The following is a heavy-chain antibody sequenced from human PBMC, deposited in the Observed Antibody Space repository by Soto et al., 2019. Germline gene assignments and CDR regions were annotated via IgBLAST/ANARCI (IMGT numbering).Heavy chain of an antibody. V-gene: IGHV2-5*02. CDR3: AHTRNYDILTGYYFYFDY. Sequence: FGPTLVNPTQTLTLTCTFSGFSLSTSGVGMGWIRQPPGKALEWLALIYWADDKRYSPSLKSRLTITKDTSKNQVVLTMTNMDPVDTATYYCAHTRNYDILTGYYFYFDYWAQGTLVTVSS. CDR2: IYWADDK. CDR1: GFSLSTSGVG. D-gene: IGHD3-9*01. J-gene: IGHJ4*02.